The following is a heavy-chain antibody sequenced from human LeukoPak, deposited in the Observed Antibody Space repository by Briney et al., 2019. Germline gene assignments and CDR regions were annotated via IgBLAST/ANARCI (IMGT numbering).Heavy chain of an antibody. CDR1: GGSISGSNYY. J-gene: IGHJ4*02. Sequence: SETLSLTCTVSGGSISGSNYYWGWIRQPPGKGLEWIGSIHYTGSTYYKPSLKSRVTISVDTSKNQFSLKLNSVTAADTAVYYCARPPGFSTSFWDWGQRTLVTVSS. D-gene: IGHD2-2*01. V-gene: IGHV4-39*01. CDR2: IHYTGST. CDR3: ARPPGFSTSFWD.